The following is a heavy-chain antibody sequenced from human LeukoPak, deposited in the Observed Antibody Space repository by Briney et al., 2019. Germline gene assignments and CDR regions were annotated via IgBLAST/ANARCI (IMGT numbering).Heavy chain of an antibody. CDR3: ARHLWVATSPRPFDP. V-gene: IGHV4-39*01. CDR2: IYYSGST. CDR1: GGSISSSSYY. J-gene: IGHJ5*02. D-gene: IGHD5-12*01. Sequence: SETLSLTCTVSGGSISSSSYYWGWIRQPPGKGLEWIGSIYYSGSTYYNPSLKGRVTISVDTSKNQFSLKLSSVTAADTAVYYCARHLWVATSPRPFDPWGQGTLVTVSS.